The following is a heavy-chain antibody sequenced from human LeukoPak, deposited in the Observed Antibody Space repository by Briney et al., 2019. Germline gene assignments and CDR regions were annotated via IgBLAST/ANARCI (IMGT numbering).Heavy chain of an antibody. D-gene: IGHD4-17*01. V-gene: IGHV3-66*01. CDR2: IYSGGST. CDR1: GLTVSSNY. CDR3: AGTDYGDYSTGYYGMDV. Sequence: GGSLRLSCAASGLTVSSNYMSWVRQAPGKGLEWASVIYSGGSTYYADSVKGRFTISRDNSKNTLYLQMNSLRAEDTAVYYCAGTDYGDYSTGYYGMDVWGQGTTVTVSS. J-gene: IGHJ6*02.